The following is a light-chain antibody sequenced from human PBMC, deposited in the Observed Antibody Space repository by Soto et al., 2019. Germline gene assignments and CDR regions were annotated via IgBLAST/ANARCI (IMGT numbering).Light chain of an antibody. J-gene: IGKJ3*01. Sequence: EIVLTQSPGTLSLSPGDRATLSCRASQSVSTNYLAWYQQSLGQAPRLLIYGASSRATGIPDRFSGNGSGTDCTLTISRLEPEDFAVYYFHQYGSTPFTFGPGTTLDIK. CDR1: QSVSTNY. V-gene: IGKV3-20*01. CDR3: HQYGSTPFT. CDR2: GAS.